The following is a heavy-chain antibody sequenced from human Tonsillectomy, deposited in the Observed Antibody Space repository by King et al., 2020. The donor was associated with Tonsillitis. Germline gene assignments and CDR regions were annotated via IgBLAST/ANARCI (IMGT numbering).Heavy chain of an antibody. V-gene: IGHV1-69*12. CDR2: IIPIFGTA. CDR3: ARTRYDFWSGYYTRYYYYGMDV. D-gene: IGHD3-3*01. Sequence: QLVQSGAEVKKPGSSVKVSCKASGGTFSSYAISWVRQAPGQGLEWMGGIIPIFGTANYAQKFQGRVTITADESTSTAYMELISLRSEDTAVYYCARTRYDFWSGYYTRYYYYGMDVWGQGTTVTVSS. CDR1: GGTFSSYA. J-gene: IGHJ6*02.